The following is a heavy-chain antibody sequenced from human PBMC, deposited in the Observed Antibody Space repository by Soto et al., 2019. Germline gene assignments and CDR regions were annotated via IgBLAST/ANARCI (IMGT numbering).Heavy chain of an antibody. CDR2: IYYTGST. V-gene: IGHV4-59*01. Sequence: SETLSLTCTVSGGSMSSNYWTWIRQSPGKGPEWIGYIYYTGSTKYNPSLKSRVTISLDTSKNQFSLRLTSVTSADTAVYYCARGGSYGDFFDYWGQGAQVP. CDR1: GGSMSSNY. D-gene: IGHD4-17*01. J-gene: IGHJ4*02. CDR3: ARGGSYGDFFDY.